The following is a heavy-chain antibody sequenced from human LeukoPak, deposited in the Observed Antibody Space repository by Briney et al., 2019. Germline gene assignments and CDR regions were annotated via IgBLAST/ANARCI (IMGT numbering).Heavy chain of an antibody. V-gene: IGHV1-69*13. D-gene: IGHD2-2*01. CDR3: ARDHCVSSGCYEDYYYGMDV. Sequence: SVKVSCKASGYTFTSYGISWVRQAPGQGLEWMGGIVPIFGTANYAQKFQGRVTITADESTSTAYMELSSLRSDDTAVYFCARDHCVSSGCYEDYYYGMDVWGRGTTVTVSS. CDR2: IVPIFGTA. CDR1: GYTFTSYG. J-gene: IGHJ6*02.